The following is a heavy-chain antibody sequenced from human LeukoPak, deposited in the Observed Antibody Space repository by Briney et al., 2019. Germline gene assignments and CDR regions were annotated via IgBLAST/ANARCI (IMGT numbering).Heavy chain of an antibody. CDR1: GFTFSSHW. CDR2: INQDGSEE. J-gene: IGHJ4*02. V-gene: IGHV3-7*05. D-gene: IGHD2-8*02. Sequence: GVSLRLSCAASGFTFSSHWMTWVRQAPGKGLEWVANINQDGSEEYYVDSLMGRFSISRDNAKKSLYLQMNSLRADDTAVYYCARDATPDGVILDYWGQGALVTVSS. CDR3: ARDATPDGVILDY.